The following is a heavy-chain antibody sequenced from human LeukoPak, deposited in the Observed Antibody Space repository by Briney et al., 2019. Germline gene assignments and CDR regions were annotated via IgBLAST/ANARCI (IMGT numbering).Heavy chain of an antibody. J-gene: IGHJ5*02. V-gene: IGHV1-46*01. CDR2: INPSGGST. Sequence: ASVKVSCKASGYTFTSYYMHWVRQAPGQGLEWMGIINPSGGSTGYAQKFQGRVTITADESTSTAYMELSSLRSEDTAVYYCARGQYQLLYEWFDPWGQGTLVTVSS. CDR3: ARGQYQLLYEWFDP. CDR1: GYTFTSYY. D-gene: IGHD2-2*02.